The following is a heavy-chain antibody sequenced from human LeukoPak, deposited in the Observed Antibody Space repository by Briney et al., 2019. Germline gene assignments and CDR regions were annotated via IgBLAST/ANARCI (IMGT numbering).Heavy chain of an antibody. CDR3: AKGGGGQLWLGLDY. CDR2: ISWNSGSI. J-gene: IGHJ4*02. D-gene: IGHD5-18*01. Sequence: GGSLRLSCAASGFTFSSYEMNWVRQAPGKGLEWVSGISWNSGSIGCADSVKGRFTISRDNAKNSLYLQMNSLRAEDMALYYCAKGGGGQLWLGLDYWGQGTLVTVSS. CDR1: GFTFSSYE. V-gene: IGHV3-9*03.